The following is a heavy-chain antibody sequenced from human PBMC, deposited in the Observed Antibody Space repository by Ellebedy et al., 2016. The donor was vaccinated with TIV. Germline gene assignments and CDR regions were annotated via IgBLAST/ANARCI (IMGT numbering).Heavy chain of an antibody. CDR1: SGSISSYY. Sequence: MPSETLSLTCTVSSGSISSYYWSWIRQPPGKGLEWIGYVYYSGTTYYNPSLKSRVTMSADTSKNQFSLKLSSVTAADTAVYYCARINSATLDFWGQGALVTVSS. J-gene: IGHJ4*02. D-gene: IGHD6-25*01. CDR3: ARINSATLDF. V-gene: IGHV4-59*01. CDR2: VYYSGTT.